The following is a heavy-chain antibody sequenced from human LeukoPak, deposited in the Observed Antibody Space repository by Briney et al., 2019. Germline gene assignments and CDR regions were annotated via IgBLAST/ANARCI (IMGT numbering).Heavy chain of an antibody. V-gene: IGHV3-11*06. CDR2: ISSSSSYT. J-gene: IGHJ4*02. Sequence: PGGSLRLSCAASGFTFSDYYMSWILQAPGKGLEWVSYISSSSSYTNYADSVKGRFTISRDNAKNSLYLQMNSLRAEDTAVYYCARLGWATAPLDYWGQGTLVTVSS. D-gene: IGHD5-12*01. CDR1: GFTFSDYY. CDR3: ARLGWATAPLDY.